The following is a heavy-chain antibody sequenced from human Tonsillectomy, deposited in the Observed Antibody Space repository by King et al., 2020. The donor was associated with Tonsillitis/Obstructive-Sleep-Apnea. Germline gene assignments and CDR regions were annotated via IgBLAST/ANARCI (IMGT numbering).Heavy chain of an antibody. D-gene: IGHD2-2*01. CDR3: TRHKLGYCSSTSCYAFDI. CDR2: IRSKANSYAT. Sequence: EVQLVESGGGLVQPGGSLKLSCAASGFTFSGSAMHWVRQASGKGLEWVGRIRSKANSYATAYAASVKGRFTISRDDSKNTAYRQRNSLKTEDTAVYYCTRHKLGYCSSTSCYAFDIWGQGTMVTVSS. J-gene: IGHJ3*02. CDR1: GFTFSGSA. V-gene: IGHV3-73*01.